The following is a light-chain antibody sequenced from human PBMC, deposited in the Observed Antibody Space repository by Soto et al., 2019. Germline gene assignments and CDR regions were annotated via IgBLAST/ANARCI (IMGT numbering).Light chain of an antibody. Sequence: IQLTQSPSSLSASVGDRVTITCRASQGISSFLAWYQQKPGKAPKLLIYGASTLQSGVPSRFSDSGSGTDFTLTIGSLQPEDFATYYCQQLNSFPIPFGPGTKVHIK. CDR1: QGISSF. V-gene: IGKV1-9*01. J-gene: IGKJ3*01. CDR2: GAS. CDR3: QQLNSFPIP.